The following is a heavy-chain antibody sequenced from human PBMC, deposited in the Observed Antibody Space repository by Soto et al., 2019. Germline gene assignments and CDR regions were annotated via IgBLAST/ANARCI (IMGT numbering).Heavy chain of an antibody. CDR2: IKQDESEK. V-gene: IGHV3-7*01. CDR3: ARDRYSYGSDY. D-gene: IGHD5-18*01. J-gene: IGHJ4*02. Sequence: EVQLVESGGGLVQPGGSLRLSCAASGFTFSSHWMSWVRQAPGKGLEWVANIKQDESEKYYVDSVKGRFTISRDNAKNSRYLQMNSLRAEDTAVYYCARDRYSYGSDYWGQGTLVTVAS. CDR1: GFTFSSHW.